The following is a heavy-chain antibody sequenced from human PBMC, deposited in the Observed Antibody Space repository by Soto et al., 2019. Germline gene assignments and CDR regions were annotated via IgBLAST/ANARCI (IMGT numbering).Heavy chain of an antibody. CDR2: INPYNGKA. V-gene: IGHV1-18*01. CDR1: GYTFTNYG. Sequence: ASVKVSCKASGYTFTNYGISWVRQAPGQGLEWMGRINPYNGKANYAQKVQGRVTMTADKSTSTAYMELSSLRSEDTAVYYCAVLAVAAQRYAFDIWGQGTMVTVS. J-gene: IGHJ3*02. CDR3: AVLAVAAQRYAFDI. D-gene: IGHD6-19*01.